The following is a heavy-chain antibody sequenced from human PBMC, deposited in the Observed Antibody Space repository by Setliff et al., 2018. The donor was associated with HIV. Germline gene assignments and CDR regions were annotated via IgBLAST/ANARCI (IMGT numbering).Heavy chain of an antibody. CDR2: ISWDGGSA. V-gene: IGHV3-43D*04. J-gene: IGHJ4*02. CDR1: GFTFDDYA. Sequence: PGGSLRLFCAASGFTFDDYAMHWVRQSPGKGLEWVSLISWDGGSAYYADTVKGRVTISRDNSKNSLYLEMRSLRLEDTALYSCAKSSGSVLGTYFFDYWGKGTMVTVSS. CDR3: AKSSGSVLGTYFFDY. D-gene: IGHD3-16*01.